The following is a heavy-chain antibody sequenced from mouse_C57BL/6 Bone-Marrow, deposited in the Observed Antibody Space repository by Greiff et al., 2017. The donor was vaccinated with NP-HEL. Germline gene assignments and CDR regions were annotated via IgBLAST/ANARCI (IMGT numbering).Heavy chain of an antibody. CDR3: AADYGGGRFAY. J-gene: IGHJ3*01. Sequence: VQLQQSGPGLVLPSQSLSITCTVSGFSLTSYGVHWVRQSPGKGLEWLGVIWRGGRTDNNAAFMSSLSITKDNSKSQVFYKMNSLQADDAAIYYCAADYGGGRFAYWGQGTLVTVSA. V-gene: IGHV2-5*01. D-gene: IGHD2-4*01. CDR1: GFSLTSYG. CDR2: IWRGGRT.